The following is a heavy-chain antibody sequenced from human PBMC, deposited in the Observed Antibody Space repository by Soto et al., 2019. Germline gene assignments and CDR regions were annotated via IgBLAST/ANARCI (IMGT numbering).Heavy chain of an antibody. J-gene: IGHJ4*02. V-gene: IGHV4-39*01. CDR1: GDSMSSSDYY. D-gene: IGHD6-19*01. Sequence: PSETLSLTCAVSGDSMSSSDYYWGWIRQPPGKGKEWIGSIYYSGSTYYNPSLQSRVAISVDTSKNQFSLKLKSVTAADTAIFFFSIRTVNIRTFYSGLKTHCFDYWGQGAPVTVSS. CDR3: SIRTVNIRTFYSGLKTHCFDY. CDR2: IYYSGST.